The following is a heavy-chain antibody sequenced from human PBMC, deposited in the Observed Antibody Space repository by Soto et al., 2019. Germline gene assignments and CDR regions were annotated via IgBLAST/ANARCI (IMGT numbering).Heavy chain of an antibody. V-gene: IGHV4-34*01. D-gene: IGHD2-15*01. CDR1: GGSFSGYD. CDR3: ATYPGDCSGGSCYLGAAFDI. J-gene: IGHJ3*02. CDR2: INHSGST. Sequence: PSETLSLTCAVYGGSFSGYDWSWIRKPPGKGLEWIGEINHSGSTNYNPSLKSRVTISVDTSKNQFSLKLSSVTAADTAVYYCATYPGDCSGGSCYLGAAFDIWGQGTMVTVSS.